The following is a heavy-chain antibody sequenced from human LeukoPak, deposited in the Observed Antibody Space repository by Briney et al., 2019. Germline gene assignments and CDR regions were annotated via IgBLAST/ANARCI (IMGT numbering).Heavy chain of an antibody. J-gene: IGHJ4*02. Sequence: GRSLRLSCAASGFTFSNYGLHWVRQAPGEGLEWVSLISKDGRDIQYAHSVKGRFTISRDNPKNTLYLQMNSLRAEDTAVYYCAKSGYYDYWGQGTLVTVSS. V-gene: IGHV3-30*18. CDR3: AKSGYYDY. CDR1: GFTFSNYG. D-gene: IGHD1-14*01. CDR2: ISKDGRDI.